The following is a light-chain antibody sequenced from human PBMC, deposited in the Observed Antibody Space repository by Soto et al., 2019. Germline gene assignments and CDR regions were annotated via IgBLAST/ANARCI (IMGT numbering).Light chain of an antibody. CDR3: CSYAGSSFVV. J-gene: IGLJ2*01. CDR2: EVT. CDR1: SSDLGNYNL. V-gene: IGLV2-23*02. Sequence: QSVLTQPASVSGSPGQSITISCTGTSSDLGNYNLVSWYQQHPGKAPNLRIYEVTKRPSGVSNRFSGSKSGNTASLTISGLQAEDEADYYCCSYAGSSFVVFGGGTKLTVL.